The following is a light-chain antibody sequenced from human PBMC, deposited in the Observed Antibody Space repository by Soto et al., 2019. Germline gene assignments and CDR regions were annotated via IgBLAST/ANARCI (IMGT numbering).Light chain of an antibody. V-gene: IGKV3-15*01. J-gene: IGKJ1*01. CDR2: GTS. CDR3: QQFDDWPT. Sequence: EIVLTQSPATLFLSAGETATLSCRASQTIRKNLAWYHQKPGQAPRLLIYGTSNRATGVPDSIAGSRSGTEFTLTITSLQSEDFGVYYCQQFDDWPTFGQGTKVDIK. CDR1: QTIRKN.